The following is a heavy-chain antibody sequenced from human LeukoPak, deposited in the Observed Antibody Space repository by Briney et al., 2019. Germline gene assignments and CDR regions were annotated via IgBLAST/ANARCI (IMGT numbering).Heavy chain of an antibody. Sequence: SQTLSLTCALSGDSVSSNSAAWNWIRQSPSRGLEWVGRTYYRSKWYNDYAVSVKSRITINPDTSKNQFSLQLNSVTPEDTAVYYCAREADLPHPYAFDIWGQGTMVTVSS. J-gene: IGHJ3*02. CDR3: AREADLPHPYAFDI. V-gene: IGHV6-1*01. CDR1: GDSVSSNSAA. CDR2: TYYRSKWYN. D-gene: IGHD2-15*01.